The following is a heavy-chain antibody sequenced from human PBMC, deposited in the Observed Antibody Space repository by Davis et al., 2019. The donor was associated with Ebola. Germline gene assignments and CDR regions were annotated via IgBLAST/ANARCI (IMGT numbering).Heavy chain of an antibody. CDR2: ISSSSSYT. D-gene: IGHD1-1*01. CDR1: GFTFSDYY. Sequence: GESLKISCAASGFTFSDYYMSWIRQAPGKGLEWVSYISSSSSYTNYADSVKGRFTISRDNAKNSLYLQMNSLRAEDTAVYYCARDRYYNWNDVSTPVDWGQGTLVTVSS. CDR3: ARDRYYNWNDVSTPVD. V-gene: IGHV3-11*06. J-gene: IGHJ4*02.